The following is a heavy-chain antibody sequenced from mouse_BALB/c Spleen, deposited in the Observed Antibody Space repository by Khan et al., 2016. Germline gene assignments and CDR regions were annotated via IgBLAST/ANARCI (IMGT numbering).Heavy chain of an antibody. CDR1: GFTFSSYT. V-gene: IGHV5-6-4*01. J-gene: IGHJ3*01. CDR3: TRDSSGGFAY. D-gene: IGHD3-1*01. Sequence: EVELVESGGGLVKPGGSLKLSCAASGFTFSSYTMSWVRQTPEKRLEWVATISSGGNYTYYPDSVKGRFTISRDNAKNTLYLQMSSLKSEDTAMFYCTRDSSGGFAYWGLGTLVTVSA. CDR2: ISSGGNYT.